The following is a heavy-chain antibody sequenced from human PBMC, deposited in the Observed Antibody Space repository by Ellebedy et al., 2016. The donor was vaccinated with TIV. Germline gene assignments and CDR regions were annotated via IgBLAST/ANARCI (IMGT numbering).Heavy chain of an antibody. Sequence: AASVKVSCKSSGYTFINHPISWVRQAPGQGLEWMGWINTYNGNPNYAQKFEGRVTMTTETSTKTVYMELRSLTSDDTAVYFCARHYCSRGSCYPIFYYYSMDVWGKGTTVTVSS. CDR2: INTYNGNP. CDR1: GYTFINHP. D-gene: IGHD2-15*01. J-gene: IGHJ6*03. V-gene: IGHV1-18*01. CDR3: ARHYCSRGSCYPIFYYYSMDV.